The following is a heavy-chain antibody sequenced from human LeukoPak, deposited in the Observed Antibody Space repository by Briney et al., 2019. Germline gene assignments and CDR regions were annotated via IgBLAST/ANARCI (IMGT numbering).Heavy chain of an antibody. V-gene: IGHV1-3*01. D-gene: IGHD3-10*01. Sequence: GASVKVSCKASGYTFTSYAMHWVRQAPGQRLEWMGWINAGNGNTKYSQKFQGRVTITRDTSASTAYMELSSLRSVDTAVYYCGAYGSGSYTDAFDIWGQGTMVTVSS. CDR2: INAGNGNT. J-gene: IGHJ3*02. CDR1: GYTFTSYA. CDR3: GAYGSGSYTDAFDI.